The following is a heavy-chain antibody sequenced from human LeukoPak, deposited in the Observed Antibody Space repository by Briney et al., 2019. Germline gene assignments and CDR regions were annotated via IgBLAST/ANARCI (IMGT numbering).Heavy chain of an antibody. D-gene: IGHD4-17*01. Sequence: ASVKVSCKASGYTFTGYYMHWVRQAPGQGLEWMGWINPNSGGTNYAQKFQGRVTMTRDTSISTAYMELSRLRSDDTAVYYCARVGGTVTTWFDPWGQGTLVTVSS. J-gene: IGHJ5*02. CDR3: ARVGGTVTTWFDP. CDR1: GYTFTGYY. V-gene: IGHV1-2*02. CDR2: INPNSGGT.